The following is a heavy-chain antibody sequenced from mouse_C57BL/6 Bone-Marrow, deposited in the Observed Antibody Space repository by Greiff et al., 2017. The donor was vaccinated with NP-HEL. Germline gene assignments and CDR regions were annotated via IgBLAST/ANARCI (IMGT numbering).Heavy chain of an antibody. CDR1: GFTFSDYY. V-gene: IGHV5-12*01. Sequence: EVQLQESGGGLVQPGGSLKLSCAASGFTFSDYYMYWVRQTPEKRLEWVAYISNGGGSTYYPDTVKGRFTISRDNAKNTLYLQMSRLKSEDTAMYYCARQRGFAYWGQGTLVTVSA. J-gene: IGHJ3*01. CDR3: ARQRGFAY. CDR2: ISNGGGST.